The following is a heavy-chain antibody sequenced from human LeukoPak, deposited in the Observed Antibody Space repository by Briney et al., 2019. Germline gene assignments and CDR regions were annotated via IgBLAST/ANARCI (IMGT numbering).Heavy chain of an antibody. CDR3: AVGSAYYFDY. CDR1: GGSISSRSYY. CDR2: IYYSGST. Sequence: SETLSLTCTVSGGSISSRSYYWGWIRQPPGKGLEWIGSIYYSGSTYYNPSLKSRVTISVDTSKNQSSLKLSSVTAADTAVYYCAVGSAYYFDYWGQGILVTVSS. V-gene: IGHV4-39*01. D-gene: IGHD1-26*01. J-gene: IGHJ4*02.